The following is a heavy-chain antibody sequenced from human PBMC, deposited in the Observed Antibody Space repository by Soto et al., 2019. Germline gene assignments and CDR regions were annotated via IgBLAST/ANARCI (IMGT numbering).Heavy chain of an antibody. CDR3: ASRYCSSTSCDKSLDAFDI. D-gene: IGHD2-2*02. J-gene: IGHJ3*02. Sequence: QLQLQESGPGLVKPSETLSLTCTVSGGSISSSSYYWGWIRQPPGKGLEWIGSIYYSGSTYYNPSLKSRVTISVDTSKNQSSLKLSSVTAADTAVYYCASRYCSSTSCDKSLDAFDIWGQGTMVTVSS. V-gene: IGHV4-39*01. CDR2: IYYSGST. CDR1: GGSISSSSYY.